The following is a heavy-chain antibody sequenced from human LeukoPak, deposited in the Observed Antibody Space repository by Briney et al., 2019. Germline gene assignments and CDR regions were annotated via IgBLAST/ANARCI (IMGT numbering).Heavy chain of an antibody. Sequence: PGGSLRLSCAASGFTFSDYYMSWIRQAPGKGLEWVSYISSSGSTIYYADSVKGRFTISRDNAKNSLYLQMNSLRAEDTAVYYCATRYYYDSSGYYYWGQGTLVTVSS. CDR2: ISSSGSTI. CDR3: ATRYYYDSSGYYY. J-gene: IGHJ4*02. V-gene: IGHV3-11*04. CDR1: GFTFSDYY. D-gene: IGHD3-22*01.